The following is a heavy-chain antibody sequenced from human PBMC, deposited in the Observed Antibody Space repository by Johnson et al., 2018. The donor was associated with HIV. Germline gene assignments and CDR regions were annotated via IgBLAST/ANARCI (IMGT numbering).Heavy chain of an antibody. D-gene: IGHD2-21*02. CDR3: ARAGCGGDCSTDAFDI. V-gene: IGHV3-23*04. J-gene: IGHJ3*02. Sequence: VQLVESGGGLAQPGGSLRLSCAASGITFRSYLLTWVRQAPGKGLEWVSHISASGASTYYADSVEGRFTISRDDSKNTLYLQMNSLRAEDTAVYYCARAGCGGDCSTDAFDIWGQGTMVTVSS. CDR1: GITFRSYL. CDR2: ISASGAST.